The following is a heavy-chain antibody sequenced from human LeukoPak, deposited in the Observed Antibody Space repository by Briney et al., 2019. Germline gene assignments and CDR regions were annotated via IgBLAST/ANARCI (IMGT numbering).Heavy chain of an antibody. V-gene: IGHV4-59*01. J-gene: IGHJ4*02. D-gene: IGHD5-24*01. CDR2: ISYSGST. CDR1: GASLSSYY. Sequence: SETLSLTCTVSGASLSSYYCSWNRQSPGKGLEWIGLISYSGSTKYNSSLESRVAISTDTSKSQCSLKLSSVAAADTAVYYCVRGAGWLPDYWGQGTLVTVSS. CDR3: VRGAGWLPDY.